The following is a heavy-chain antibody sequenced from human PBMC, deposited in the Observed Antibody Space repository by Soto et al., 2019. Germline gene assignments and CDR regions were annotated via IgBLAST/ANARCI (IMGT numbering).Heavy chain of an antibody. CDR3: AKDSDFGPDRLRLWSGYYVDY. D-gene: IGHD3-3*01. J-gene: IGHJ4*02. Sequence: GGSLRLSCAASGFTFSSYGMHWVRQAPGKGLEWVAVISYDGSNKYYADSVKGRFTISRDNSKNTLYLQMNSLRAEDTAVYYCAKDSDFGPDRLRLWSGYYVDYWGQGTLVTVSS. CDR2: ISYDGSNK. CDR1: GFTFSSYG. V-gene: IGHV3-30*18.